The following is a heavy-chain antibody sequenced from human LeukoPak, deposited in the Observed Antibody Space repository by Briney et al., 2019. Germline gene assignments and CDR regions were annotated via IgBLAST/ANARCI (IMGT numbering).Heavy chain of an antibody. CDR1: GFTFSDFY. CDR3: ARLGKDTSMAPSDY. D-gene: IGHD5-18*01. CDR2: ISSSGSAM. V-gene: IGHV3-11*01. Sequence: PGGALRLSCAASGFTFSDFYMSWLRQAPGKGVERVSYISSSGSAMYYADSMKGRFTVSRDNAKNSLYLQMNSLRAEDTAMYYCARLGKDTSMAPSDYWGQGTLVTVSS. J-gene: IGHJ4*02.